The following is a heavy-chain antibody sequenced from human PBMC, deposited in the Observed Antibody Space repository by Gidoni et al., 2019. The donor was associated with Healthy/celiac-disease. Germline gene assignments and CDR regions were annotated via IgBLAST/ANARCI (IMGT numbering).Heavy chain of an antibody. V-gene: IGHV3-23*01. Sequence: EVQLLESGGGLVQPGGSLRRSCAASGFTFSSYAMSWVRQAPGKGLEWVSAISGSGGSTYYADSVKGRFTISRDNSKNTLYLQMNSLRAEDTAVYYCAKGSPDIVLMVYAVQIDYWGQGTLVTVSS. D-gene: IGHD2-8*01. CDR3: AKGSPDIVLMVYAVQIDY. J-gene: IGHJ4*02. CDR2: ISGSGGST. CDR1: GFTFSSYA.